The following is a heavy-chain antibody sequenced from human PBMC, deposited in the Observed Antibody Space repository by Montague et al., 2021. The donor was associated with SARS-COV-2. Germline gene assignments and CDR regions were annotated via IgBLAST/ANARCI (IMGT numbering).Heavy chain of an antibody. V-gene: IGHV4-59*01. J-gene: IGHJ3*02. CDR2: IYDGGAV. CDR1: GGSITGYY. D-gene: IGHD4-23*01. CDR3: VRDHPSGGPLGAYDI. Sequence: SETLSLTCTVSGGSITGYYWSWLRRSPGKGLEWIAYIYDGGAVNXNPSLGSRVTISTDTSKNQLSLKVNSVTAADTAGYYCVRDHPSGGPLGAYDIWGQGTLVTVSS.